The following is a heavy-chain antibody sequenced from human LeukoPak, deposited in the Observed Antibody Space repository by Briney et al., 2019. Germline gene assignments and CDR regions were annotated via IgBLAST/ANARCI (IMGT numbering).Heavy chain of an antibody. CDR1: GYIFTGYY. V-gene: IGHV1-2*02. CDR2: INPNSGGT. Sequence: GASVKVSCKASGYIFTGYYIHWVRQAPGQGLEWMGWINPNSGGTNYAQRFQGRVAMTRDTSISTAYMELSRLRSDDTAVYYCAREDSRGWYGLEHWDKGTLVTVSS. J-gene: IGHJ1*01. CDR3: AREDSRGWYGLEH. D-gene: IGHD6-19*01.